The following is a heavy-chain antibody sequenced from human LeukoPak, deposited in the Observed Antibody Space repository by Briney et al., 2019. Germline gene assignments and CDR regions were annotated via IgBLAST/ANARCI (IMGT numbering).Heavy chain of an antibody. J-gene: IGHJ4*02. CDR3: AKDSAIYCSSTSCDVFDY. CDR1: GSTFSSYG. V-gene: IGHV3-30*02. CDR2: IRYDGSNK. Sequence: GGSLRLSCAASGSTFSSYGMHWVRQAPGKGLEWVAFIRYDGSNKYYADSVKGRFTISRDNSKNTLYLQMNSLRAEDTAVYYCAKDSAIYCSSTSCDVFDYWGQGTLVTVSS. D-gene: IGHD2-2*01.